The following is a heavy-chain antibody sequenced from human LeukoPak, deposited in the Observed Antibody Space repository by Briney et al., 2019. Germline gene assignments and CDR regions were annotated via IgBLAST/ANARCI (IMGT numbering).Heavy chain of an antibody. Sequence: SETLSLTCTVSGGSISSYYWSWIRQPPGKGLEWIGYIYYSGSTNYNPSLKSRVTISVDTSKNQFSLKLSSVTAADTAVYYCARDASRYGPFDYWGQGTLVTVSS. CDR3: ARDASRYGPFDY. V-gene: IGHV4-59*01. CDR2: IYYSGST. J-gene: IGHJ4*02. CDR1: GGSISSYY. D-gene: IGHD3-16*01.